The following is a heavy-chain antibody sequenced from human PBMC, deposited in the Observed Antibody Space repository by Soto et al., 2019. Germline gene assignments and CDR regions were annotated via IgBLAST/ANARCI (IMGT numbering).Heavy chain of an antibody. V-gene: IGHV3-30*03. J-gene: IGHJ6*02. CDR2: ISYDGSNK. Sequence: GGSLRLSCAASGFTFSSYGMHWVRQAPGKGLEWVAVISYDGSNKYYADSVKGRFTISRDNSKNTLYLQMNSLRAEDTAVYYCARDLRFLEWFKNYYYYYGMDVWGQGTTVTVSS. CDR3: ARDLRFLEWFKNYYYYYGMDV. D-gene: IGHD3-3*01. CDR1: GFTFSSYG.